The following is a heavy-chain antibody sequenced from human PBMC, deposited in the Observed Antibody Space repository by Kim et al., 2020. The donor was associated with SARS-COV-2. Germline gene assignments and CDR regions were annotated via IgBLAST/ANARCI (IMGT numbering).Heavy chain of an antibody. Sequence: GGSLRLSCAASGFTFSSYWMSWVRQAPGKGLEWVANIKQDGSEKYYVDSVKGRFTISRDNAKNSLYLQMNSLRAEDTAVYYCARRWTVRDPVRASTSKTEDSPENWFDPWGQGTLVTVSS. CDR3: ARRWTVRDPVRASTSKTEDSPENWFDP. V-gene: IGHV3-7*01. CDR1: GFTFSSYW. J-gene: IGHJ5*02. CDR2: IKQDGSEK. D-gene: IGHD3-10*01.